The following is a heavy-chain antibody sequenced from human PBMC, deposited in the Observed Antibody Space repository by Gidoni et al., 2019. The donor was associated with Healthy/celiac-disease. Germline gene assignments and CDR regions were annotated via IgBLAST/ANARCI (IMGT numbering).Heavy chain of an antibody. D-gene: IGHD2-2*01. CDR2: ISYDGSNK. CDR3: AKEGGGRCSSTSCYYGSYYYYGMDV. Sequence: QVQLVESGGGVVQPGRSLSLSCAASGFTFSSYGMHWFLQPPGKGLEWVAVISYDGSNKYYADSVKGRFTISRDNSKNTLYLQRNSLRAEDTAVYYCAKEGGGRCSSTSCYYGSYYYYGMDVWGQGTTVTVSS. V-gene: IGHV3-30*18. CDR1: GFTFSSYG. J-gene: IGHJ6*02.